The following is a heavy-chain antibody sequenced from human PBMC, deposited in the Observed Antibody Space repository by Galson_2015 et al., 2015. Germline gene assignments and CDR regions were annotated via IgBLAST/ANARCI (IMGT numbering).Heavy chain of an antibody. CDR3: ARGTFSYDYIWGSYYPPNWFDP. CDR2: MNPNSGNT. V-gene: IGHV1-8*01. CDR1: GYTFTSYD. D-gene: IGHD3-16*01. Sequence: SVKVSCKASGYTFTSYDINWVRQATGQGLEWMGWMNPNSGNTGYAQKFQGRVTMTRNTSISTAYMELSSLRSEDTAVYYCARGTFSYDYIWGSYYPPNWFDPWGQGTLVTVSS. J-gene: IGHJ5*02.